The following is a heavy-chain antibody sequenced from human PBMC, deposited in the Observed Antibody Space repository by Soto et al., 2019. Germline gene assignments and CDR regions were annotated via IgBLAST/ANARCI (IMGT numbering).Heavy chain of an antibody. D-gene: IGHD3-22*01. J-gene: IGHJ4*02. Sequence: ASVKVSCKASGYTFTNYVISWVLQAPGQGLEWMGWINPYNGNTYYTQKLQGRVTMTTDTSTTTASMELRSLRSDDTAMYYCARVPTDTSGYYKYYFDYWGQGTLVTVSS. CDR3: ARVPTDTSGYYKYYFDY. V-gene: IGHV1-18*04. CDR2: INPYNGNT. CDR1: GYTFTNYV.